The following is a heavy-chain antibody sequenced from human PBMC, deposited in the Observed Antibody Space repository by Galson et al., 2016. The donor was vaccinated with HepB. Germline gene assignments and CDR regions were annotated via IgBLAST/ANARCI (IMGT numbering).Heavy chain of an antibody. CDR2: ISFDGSEK. D-gene: IGHD3-3*02. Sequence: SLRLSCAVSGFTFRNYAMAWVRQAPGKGLEWLSLISFDGSEKYYADSVKGRFTVSRDNGRNTLHLQSDSLRADDTAVYYCVRATCIGWFDSWGQGTLVSVPS. J-gene: IGHJ5*01. CDR3: VRATCIGWFDS. V-gene: IGHV3-30*03. CDR1: GFTFRNYA.